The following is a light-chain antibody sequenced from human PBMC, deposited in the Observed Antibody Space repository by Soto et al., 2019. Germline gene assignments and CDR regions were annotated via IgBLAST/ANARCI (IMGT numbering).Light chain of an antibody. CDR2: AAS. CDR3: QQSYNSPPLT. CDR1: QNIDMY. Sequence: DILLTKYPSSLSASVGDRVTITCRASQNIDMYLSWYQQKPGRAPKLLIYAASTLQSGVPSRFSGSGSGTHFSLTISGLQPEDFATYFRQQSYNSPPLTFGAGTKVDIK. V-gene: IGKV1-39*01. J-gene: IGKJ4*01.